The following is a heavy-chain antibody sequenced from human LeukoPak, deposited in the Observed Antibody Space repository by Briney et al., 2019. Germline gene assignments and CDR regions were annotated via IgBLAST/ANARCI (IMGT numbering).Heavy chain of an antibody. V-gene: IGHV4-4*07. CDR1: GGSMSNYK. CDR3: VRGIVGATAPDS. J-gene: IGHJ4*02. D-gene: IGHD1-26*01. Sequence: SETLSLTCTVSGGSMSNYKWSWIRQPAGKGLEWIGRIFTSGYTNYSASVQSRVTMSVDTSKNQFSLKLSSVTAADTAVYYCVRGIVGATAPDSWGQGALVIVSS. CDR2: IFTSGYT.